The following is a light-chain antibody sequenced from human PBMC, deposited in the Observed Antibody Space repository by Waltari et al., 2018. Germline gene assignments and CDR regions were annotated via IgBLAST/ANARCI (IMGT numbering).Light chain of an antibody. CDR3: CSYAGSTTFYV. J-gene: IGLJ1*01. CDR1: NSAVGSYNL. CDR2: ESS. V-gene: IGLV2-23*01. Sequence: QSALTQPASVSGSPGQSITIPCTGTNSAVGSYNLVSWYQQHPGKAPKLMIYESSERPSGVSNRFSGSKSGNTASLTISGVQAEDEADYYCCSYAGSTTFYVFGTGTKVTVL.